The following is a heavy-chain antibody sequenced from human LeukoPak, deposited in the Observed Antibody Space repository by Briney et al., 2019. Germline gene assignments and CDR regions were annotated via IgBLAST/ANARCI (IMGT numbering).Heavy chain of an antibody. CDR1: GGSISSYY. J-gene: IGHJ4*02. Sequence: PSQTLSLTCTVSGGSISSYYWSWIRQPPGKGLEWIGYIYYSGSTNYNPSLKSRVTISVDTSKNQFSLKLSSVTAADTAVYYCARVIWGPTYYFDYWGQGTLVTVSS. V-gene: IGHV4-59*01. D-gene: IGHD3-16*01. CDR2: IYYSGST. CDR3: ARVIWGPTYYFDY.